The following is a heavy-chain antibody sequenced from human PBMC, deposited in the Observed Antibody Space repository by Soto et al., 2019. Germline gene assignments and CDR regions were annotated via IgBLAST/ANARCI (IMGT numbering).Heavy chain of an antibody. Sequence: LXLSCEASRFTFSSYSISWVRQAPGKGLEWVSGLSGSAGTTYYADSVKGRFTISRDNSKNTLYLQMNSLRAEDTAVYYCAKDLTEEMARIFGYWGQGTLVTSPQ. D-gene: IGHD5-12*01. J-gene: IGHJ4*02. CDR3: AKDLTEEMARIFGY. CDR2: LSGSAGTT. CDR1: RFTFSSYS. V-gene: IGHV3-23*01.